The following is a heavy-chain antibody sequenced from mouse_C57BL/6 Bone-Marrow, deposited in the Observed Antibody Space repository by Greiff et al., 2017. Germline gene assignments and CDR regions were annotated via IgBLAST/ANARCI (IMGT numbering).Heavy chain of an antibody. Sequence: QVQLQQPGAELVMPGASVKLSCKASGYTFTSSWMHWVKQRPGQGLEWIGEIDPSDSYTNYNQKFKGKSTLTVDKSSSTAYMQLSSLTSEDSAVYYCARVAVYYDYDYYAMDYWGQGTSVTVSS. CDR3: ARVAVYYDYDYYAMDY. CDR2: IDPSDSYT. D-gene: IGHD2-4*01. CDR1: GYTFTSSW. J-gene: IGHJ4*01. V-gene: IGHV1-69*01.